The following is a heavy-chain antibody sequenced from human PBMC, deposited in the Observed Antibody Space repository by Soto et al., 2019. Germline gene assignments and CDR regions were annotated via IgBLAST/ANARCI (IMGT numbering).Heavy chain of an antibody. J-gene: IGHJ6*02. Sequence: XVCLRLTFAASCFRFSSYEVNCVRQAPGKGLEWVSYISSSGSTIYYADSVKGRFTISRDNAKNSLYLQMNSLRAEDTAVYYCAPDPGTYYYYGMDVWGQGTTVTVSS. V-gene: IGHV3-48*03. D-gene: IGHD7-27*01. CDR2: ISSSGSTI. CDR1: CFRFSSYE. CDR3: APDPGTYYYYGMDV.